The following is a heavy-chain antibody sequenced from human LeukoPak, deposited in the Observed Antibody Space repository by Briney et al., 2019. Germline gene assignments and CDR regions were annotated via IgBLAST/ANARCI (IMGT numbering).Heavy chain of an antibody. D-gene: IGHD2-21*01. CDR3: TTENAYCGGDCFDY. J-gene: IGHJ4*02. CDR2: IKSKADGGTT. V-gene: IGHV3-15*01. Sequence: PGGSLRLSCAASGFTFSNAWMSWVRQAPGKGLEWVGRIKSKADGGTTDYAAPVKGIFTISRDDSKNTLYLQMNSLKTEDTAVYYCTTENAYCGGDCFDYWGQGTLVTVSS. CDR1: GFTFSNAW.